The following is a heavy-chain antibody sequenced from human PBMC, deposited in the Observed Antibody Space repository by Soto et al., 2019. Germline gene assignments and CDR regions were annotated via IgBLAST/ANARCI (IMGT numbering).Heavy chain of an antibody. CDR2: INHSGST. J-gene: IGHJ6*02. D-gene: IGHD2-15*01. Sequence: SETLSLTCAVYGGSFSGYNWSWIRQPPGKGLEWIGEINHSGSTNYYPSLTSRLTISVDTSTNQFSLKLSSVTAADTAVYYCARCFWGVNACRGGSCYSSLSYYYGMDVWGQETTFTV. V-gene: IGHV4-34*01. CDR3: ARCFWGVNACRGGSCYSSLSYYYGMDV. CDR1: GGSFSGYN.